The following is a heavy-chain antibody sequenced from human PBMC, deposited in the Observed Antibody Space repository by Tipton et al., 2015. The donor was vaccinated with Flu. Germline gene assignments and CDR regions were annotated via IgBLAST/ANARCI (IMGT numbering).Heavy chain of an antibody. J-gene: IGHJ3*01. Sequence: TLSLTCTVSGGSISSEDYYWSWIRQHPGKGLEWIGYIYDSGITYYNPSLSSRVVISIDTSKNQFYLRLSSVTAADTAVYYCARGATRRPFSGYDYTGYWGQGTTVTVSS. V-gene: IGHV4-31*03. CDR1: GGSISSEDYY. CDR2: IYDSGIT. D-gene: IGHD5-12*01. CDR3: ARGATRRPFSGYDYTGY.